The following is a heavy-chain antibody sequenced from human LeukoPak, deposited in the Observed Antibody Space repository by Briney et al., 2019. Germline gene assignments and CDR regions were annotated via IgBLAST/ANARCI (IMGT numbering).Heavy chain of an antibody. CDR1: GYTFTGYY. J-gene: IGHJ5*02. V-gene: IGHV1-8*02. CDR3: ARAVPAAGKRAIRRGNWFDP. D-gene: IGHD6-13*01. CDR2: INPNSGNT. Sequence: ASVKVSCKASGYTFTGYYMHWVRQAPGQGLEWMGWINPNSGNTGYAQKFQGRVTMTRNTSISTAYMELSSLRSEDTAVYYCARAVPAAGKRAIRRGNWFDPWGQGTLVTVSS.